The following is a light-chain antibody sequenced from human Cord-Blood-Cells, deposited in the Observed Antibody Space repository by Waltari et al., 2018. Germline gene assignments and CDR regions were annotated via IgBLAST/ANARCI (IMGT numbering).Light chain of an antibody. Sequence: DIQMTQSPSSLSASVGDRVTITCRASQSISSYLNWYQQKPGKAPKLLIYAASSLQSGVPSRFSGSGSGTDVTLTISSLQPEDFATYYCQQSYSTPHPFGGGTKVEIK. V-gene: IGKV1-39*01. CDR3: QQSYSTPHP. CDR1: QSISSY. J-gene: IGKJ4*01. CDR2: AAS.